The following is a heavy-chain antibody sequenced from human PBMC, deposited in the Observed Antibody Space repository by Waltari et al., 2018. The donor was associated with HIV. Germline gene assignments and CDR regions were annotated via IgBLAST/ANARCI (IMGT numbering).Heavy chain of an antibody. D-gene: IGHD5-18*01. CDR3: ARDHRDGYSLDY. Sequence: QVQLQESGPGLVKPSETLSLTCPVSGGSISSYYWSWIRQPPGKGLEWIGYIYYSGSTNYNPSLKSRVTISVDTSKNQFSLKLSSVTAADTAVYYCARDHRDGYSLDYWGQGTLVTVSS. CDR1: GGSISSYY. J-gene: IGHJ4*02. V-gene: IGHV4-59*01. CDR2: IYYSGST.